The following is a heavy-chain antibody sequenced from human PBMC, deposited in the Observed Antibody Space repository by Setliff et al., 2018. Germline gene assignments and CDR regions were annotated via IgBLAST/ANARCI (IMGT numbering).Heavy chain of an antibody. J-gene: IGHJ4*02. V-gene: IGHV4-59*05. CDR2: IFYSGRT. Sequence: LSLTCAVSGASTTTYYWSWIRQPPGKGLEWIGSIFYSGRTFYNPSLKSRVTISVDTSKNQFSLTLSPVTAADTAVYYCARLPNYVWGSPVDYWGQGTLVTVSS. CDR1: GASTTTYY. CDR3: ARLPNYVWGSPVDY. D-gene: IGHD3-16*01.